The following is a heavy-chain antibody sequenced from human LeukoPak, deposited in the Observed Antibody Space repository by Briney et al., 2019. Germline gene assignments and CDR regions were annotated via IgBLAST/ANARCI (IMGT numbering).Heavy chain of an antibody. Sequence: PGGCLRLSCAGSGFTFSTYWMTWVRQAPGKGLEWVATIKEDASEIYYADSVKGRFTIFRDNAKNSLHLLMNSLIVEDTAMYYCARARIDYWGQGTLVTVSS. CDR1: GFTFSTYW. J-gene: IGHJ4*02. CDR2: IKEDASEI. CDR3: ARARIDY. D-gene: IGHD1-14*01. V-gene: IGHV3-7*04.